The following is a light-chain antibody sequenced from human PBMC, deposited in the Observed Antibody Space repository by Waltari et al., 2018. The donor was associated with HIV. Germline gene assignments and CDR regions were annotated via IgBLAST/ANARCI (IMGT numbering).Light chain of an antibody. Sequence: QSVLTQPPSVSAAPGQKVTISCSGSSSNIGNNYVSWYQQLPGTAPKLLIYENKKRPSGIPDRFSASKSGTSATLGITGLQTGDEADYYCGTWDSSLSAGGVFGGGTKLTVL. CDR3: GTWDSSLSAGGV. V-gene: IGLV1-51*02. CDR1: SSNIGNNY. J-gene: IGLJ2*01. CDR2: ENK.